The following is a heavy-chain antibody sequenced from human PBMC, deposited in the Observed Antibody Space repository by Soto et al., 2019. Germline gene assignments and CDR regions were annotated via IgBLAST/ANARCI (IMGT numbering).Heavy chain of an antibody. CDR1: EFNFSFYA. CDR2: ISFDGNNT. D-gene: IGHD7-27*01. J-gene: IGHJ5*02. CDR3: VRNALGWFVP. Sequence: PGGSLSLSCASSEFNFSFYAMPWVRQTPGKGPERVAVISFDGNNTYYADSVRGRFIISRDDSQKSLFLQMNSLKAEDTDIYYCVRNALGWFVPSGQGTLVTVSS. V-gene: IGHV3-30-3*01.